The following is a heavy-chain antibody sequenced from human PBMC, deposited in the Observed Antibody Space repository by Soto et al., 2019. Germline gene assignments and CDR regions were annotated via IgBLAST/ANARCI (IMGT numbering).Heavy chain of an antibody. J-gene: IGHJ4*02. CDR3: AKVGSGSYSAHS. V-gene: IGHV3-23*01. D-gene: IGHD3-10*01. Sequence: EVQLLESGGGLVQPGGSLRLSCAASGFTFSNYAMNWVRQAPGKGLEWVSTISFSGVNRHYADSVKGRFTISRDNSKNTLYLQMNSLRAEDTAIYYCAKVGSGSYSAHSWGQGTLVTVSS. CDR1: GFTFSNYA. CDR2: ISFSGVNR.